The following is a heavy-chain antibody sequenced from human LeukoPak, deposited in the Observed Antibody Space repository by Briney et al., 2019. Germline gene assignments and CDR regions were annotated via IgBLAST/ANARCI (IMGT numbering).Heavy chain of an antibody. CDR3: ARGYIVVVPAALDY. D-gene: IGHD2-2*01. Sequence: PGGSLRLSCAASGFTFSSYGMHWVRQAPGKGLEWVAFIQYDGSNKYYADSVKGRFTISRDNSKNTLYLQMNSLRAEDTAVYYCARGYIVVVPAALDYWGQGTLVTVSS. CDR2: IQYDGSNK. J-gene: IGHJ4*02. V-gene: IGHV3-30*02. CDR1: GFTFSSYG.